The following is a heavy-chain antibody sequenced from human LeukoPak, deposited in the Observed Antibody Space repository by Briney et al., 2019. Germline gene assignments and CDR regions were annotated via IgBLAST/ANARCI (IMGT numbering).Heavy chain of an antibody. V-gene: IGHV1-2*02. CDR2: INPNSGGT. J-gene: IGHJ1*01. CDR3: ASFSAAPLAEYFQH. D-gene: IGHD2-2*01. CDR1: GYTFTGNH. Sequence: ASVKVSCKASGYTFTGNHMHWVRQAPGQGLEWMGWINPNSGGTNYAQKFQGRVTMTRDTSISTAYMELSRLRSDDTAVYYCASFSAAPLAEYFQHWGQGTLVTVSS.